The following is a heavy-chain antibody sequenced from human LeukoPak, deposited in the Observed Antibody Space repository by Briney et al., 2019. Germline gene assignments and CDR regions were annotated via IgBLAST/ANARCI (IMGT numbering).Heavy chain of an antibody. CDR2: IYTSGST. CDR1: GGSISSYY. Sequence: SETLSLTCTVSGGSISSYYWSWIRQPPGKGLEWIGYIYTSGSTNYNPSLKSRVTISVDTSKNQFSLKLSSVTAADTAVYYCTRSIAARPSHGYYYYYMDVWGKGTTVTVSS. J-gene: IGHJ6*03. V-gene: IGHV4-4*09. CDR3: TRSIAARPSHGYYYYYMDV. D-gene: IGHD6-6*01.